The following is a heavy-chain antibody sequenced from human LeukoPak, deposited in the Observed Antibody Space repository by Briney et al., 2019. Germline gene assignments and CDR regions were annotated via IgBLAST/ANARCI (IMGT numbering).Heavy chain of an antibody. D-gene: IGHD6-13*01. Sequence: GGSLRLSCAASGFTFDDYAMHWVRQTPGKGLEWVTFIRSDGNTKYYADSVKGRFTISRDNSKNTLYLQMNSLRAEDTAVYYCAKVLSSSWGYFDYWGLGTLVTISS. V-gene: IGHV3-30*02. CDR3: AKVLSSSWGYFDY. J-gene: IGHJ4*02. CDR1: GFTFDDYA. CDR2: IRSDGNTK.